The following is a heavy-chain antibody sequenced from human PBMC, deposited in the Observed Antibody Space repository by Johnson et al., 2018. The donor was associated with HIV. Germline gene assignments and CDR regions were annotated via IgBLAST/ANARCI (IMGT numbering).Heavy chain of an antibody. CDR3: AKDRTMIVVVTIDAFDI. Sequence: QVQLVESGGGVVQPGGSLRLSCAASRFTFSSHWMSWVRQAPGKGLEWVAFIRYDGSNKYYADSVKGRFTISRDNSKNTLYLQMNSLRAEDTAVYYCAKDRTMIVVVTIDAFDIWGQGTMVTVSS. J-gene: IGHJ3*02. CDR2: IRYDGSNK. CDR1: RFTFSSHW. V-gene: IGHV3-30*02. D-gene: IGHD3-22*01.